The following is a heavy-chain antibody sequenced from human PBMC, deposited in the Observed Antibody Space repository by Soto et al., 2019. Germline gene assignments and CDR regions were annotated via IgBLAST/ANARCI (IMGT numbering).Heavy chain of an antibody. CDR3: ARDRLASVVIEGTFY. J-gene: IGHJ4*02. Sequence: PGGSLRLSCAASGFTFSSYGMSWLRQAPGKGLEWVSSISNSGDSAYYADSVEGRFTISRDNSKNTLYLDLNSLRAEDTALYYCARDRLASVVIEGTFYWGQGTLVTVSS. CDR2: ISNSGDSA. CDR1: GFTFSSYG. D-gene: IGHD2-15*01. V-gene: IGHV3-23*01.